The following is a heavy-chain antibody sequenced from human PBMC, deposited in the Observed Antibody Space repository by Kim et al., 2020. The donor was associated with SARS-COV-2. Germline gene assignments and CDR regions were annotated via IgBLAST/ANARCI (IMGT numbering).Heavy chain of an antibody. D-gene: IGHD3-16*01. Sequence: ASVKVSCKASGYTFTSYGISWVRQAPGQGLEWMGWISAYNGNTNYAQKLQGRVTMTTDTSTSTAYMELRSLRSDDTAVYYCARLVWKLALHTLPDYWGQGTLVTVSS. CDR1: GYTFTSYG. V-gene: IGHV1-18*04. J-gene: IGHJ4*02. CDR2: ISAYNGNT. CDR3: ARLVWKLALHTLPDY.